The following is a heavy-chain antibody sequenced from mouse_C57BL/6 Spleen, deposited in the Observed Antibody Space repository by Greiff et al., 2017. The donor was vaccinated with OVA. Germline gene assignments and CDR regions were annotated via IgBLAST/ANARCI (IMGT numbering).Heavy chain of an antibody. J-gene: IGHJ1*03. V-gene: IGHV5-4*01. CDR1: GFTFSSYA. D-gene: IGHD1-1*01. CDR2: ISDGGSYT. Sequence: EVQLVESGGGLVKPGGSLKLSCAASGFTFSSYAMSWVRQTPEKRLEWVATISDGGSYTYYPDNVKGRFTISRDNAKNNLYLQMSHLKSEDTAMYYCARDRGTTVVATDYWYFDVWGTGTTVTVSS. CDR3: ARDRGTTVVATDYWYFDV.